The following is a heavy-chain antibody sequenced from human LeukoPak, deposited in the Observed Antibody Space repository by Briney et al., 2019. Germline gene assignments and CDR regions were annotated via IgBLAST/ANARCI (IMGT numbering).Heavy chain of an antibody. D-gene: IGHD3-10*01. CDR1: GGSFSGYY. CDR3: ARAGVWFGELLGSDWFDP. Sequence: SETLSLTCAVYGGSFSGYYWSWIRQPPGKGLEWIGEINHSGSTNYNPSLKSRVTISVDTSKNQFSLKLSSVTAADTAVYYCARAGVWFGELLGSDWFDPWGQGTLVTVSS. V-gene: IGHV4-34*01. CDR2: INHSGST. J-gene: IGHJ5*02.